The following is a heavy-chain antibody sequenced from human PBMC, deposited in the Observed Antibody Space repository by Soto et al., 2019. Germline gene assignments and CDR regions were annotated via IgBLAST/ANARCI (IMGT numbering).Heavy chain of an antibody. D-gene: IGHD6-19*01. CDR3: ARDVVTAVAGSVNWFDP. J-gene: IGHJ5*02. V-gene: IGHV3-33*01. Sequence: QVQLVESGGGGVKSGRSLTPPGAAPGFSLRTYGIHGIARAPGKGLEWVAFIRYDGTKKFYANPVKGRSTISKDNSNNILYLQMSGLRAEDTAVYYCARDVVTAVAGSVNWFDPWGQGTLVTVSS. CDR1: GFSLRTYG. CDR2: IRYDGTKK.